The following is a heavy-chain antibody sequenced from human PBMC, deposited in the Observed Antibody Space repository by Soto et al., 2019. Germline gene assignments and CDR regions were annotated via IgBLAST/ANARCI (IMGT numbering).Heavy chain of an antibody. D-gene: IGHD5-18*01. CDR2: ISGSGGST. V-gene: IGHV3-23*01. Sequence: EVQLLESGGGLVQPGGSLRLSCAASGFTFSSYAMSWVRQAPGKGLEWVSAISGSGGSTYYADSVKGRFTISRDNSKNTLYLQMNRLRAEDTAVYYCAKAFRAMVTYGCKNWGQGTLVTVSS. CDR1: GFTFSSYA. J-gene: IGHJ4*02. CDR3: AKAFRAMVTYGCKN.